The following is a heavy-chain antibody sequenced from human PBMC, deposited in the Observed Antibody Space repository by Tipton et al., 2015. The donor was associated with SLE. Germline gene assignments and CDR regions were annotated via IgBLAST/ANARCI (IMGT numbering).Heavy chain of an antibody. V-gene: IGHV4-59*01. CDR1: GGSLSSYY. J-gene: IGHJ5*02. CDR2: MYYSGIT. Sequence: TLSLTCTVSGGSLSSYYWSWIRQTPGKGLEWIGYMYYSGITNYNPSLYSRVSISVDTSRNQFSLKMNSVTAADTAIYYCARGTPFMEFERNWFDPWGQGTLVTVSS. CDR3: ARGTPFMEFERNWFDP. D-gene: IGHD3-3*02.